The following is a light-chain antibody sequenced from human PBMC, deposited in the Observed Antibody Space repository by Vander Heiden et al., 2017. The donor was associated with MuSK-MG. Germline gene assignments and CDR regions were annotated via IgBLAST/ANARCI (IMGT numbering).Light chain of an antibody. V-gene: IGLV1-40*01. CDR1: SSNIGAGYD. CDR2: GNG. J-gene: IGLJ1*01. CDR3: QSYDSSLSGYV. Sequence: QSVLTQPPSVSGAPGQRVTIACTGSSSNIGAGYDVHRYPQLPGTAPNLLIYGNGNRPSGVPDRFSGSKSGTSASLAITGLQADDEADYYCQSYDSSLSGYVFGTGTKVTVL.